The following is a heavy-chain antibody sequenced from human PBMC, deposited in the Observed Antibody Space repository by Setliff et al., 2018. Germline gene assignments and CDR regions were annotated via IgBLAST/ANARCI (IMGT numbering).Heavy chain of an antibody. CDR3: ARGALVLQFLEWLPRFYYMDV. V-gene: IGHV1-8*02. Sequence: ASVKVSCKASGYTFTAYDIVWVRQATGQGLEWMGWMNPNSGRAGYPQKFQGRVTMTRNTSISTAYMELSSLRSEDTAVYFCARGALVLQFLEWLPRFYYMDVWGKGTTVTVSS. J-gene: IGHJ6*03. CDR2: MNPNSGRA. CDR1: GYTFTAYD. D-gene: IGHD3-3*01.